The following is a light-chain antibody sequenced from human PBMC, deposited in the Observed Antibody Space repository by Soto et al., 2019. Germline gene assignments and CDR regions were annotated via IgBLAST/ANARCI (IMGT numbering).Light chain of an antibody. CDR2: AAS. J-gene: IGKJ3*01. CDR1: QSISSF. V-gene: IGKV1-39*01. Sequence: DIQMTQSPSSLSASVGDRVTITCRASQSISSFLNWYQQKPGKAPQLLIYAASSLQSGVPSRFSGSGSGTHFTLTISSLQPEDFATYYCQQSYTNPRTFGPGTKVHIK. CDR3: QQSYTNPRT.